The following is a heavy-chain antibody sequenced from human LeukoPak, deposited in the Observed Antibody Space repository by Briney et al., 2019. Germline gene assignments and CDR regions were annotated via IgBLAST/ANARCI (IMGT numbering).Heavy chain of an antibody. CDR2: ISSSSSYI. V-gene: IGHV3-21*01. CDR1: GFTFSSYS. CDR3: AHCSSTSCPFDY. J-gene: IGHJ4*02. D-gene: IGHD2-2*01. Sequence: PGGSLRLSCAASGFTFSSYSMNWVRQAPGKGLEWVSSISSSSSYIYYADSVKGRFTISRDNAKNSLYLQMNSLRAEDTAVYYCAHCSSTSCPFDYWGQGTLVTVSS.